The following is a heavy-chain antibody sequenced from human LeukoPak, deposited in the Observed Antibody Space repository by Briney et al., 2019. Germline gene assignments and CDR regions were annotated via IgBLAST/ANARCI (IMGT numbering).Heavy chain of an antibody. D-gene: IGHD3-10*01. J-gene: IGHJ4*02. CDR3: ARLNMVWGVIKVFGY. Sequence: SETLSLTCAVYGGSFSGYYWSWIRQPPGKGLEWIGEINHSGSTNYNPSLKSRVTISVDTSKNQFSLKLSSVTAADTAVYYCARLNMVWGVIKVFGYWGQGTLVTVSS. CDR2: INHSGST. V-gene: IGHV4-34*01. CDR1: GGSFSGYY.